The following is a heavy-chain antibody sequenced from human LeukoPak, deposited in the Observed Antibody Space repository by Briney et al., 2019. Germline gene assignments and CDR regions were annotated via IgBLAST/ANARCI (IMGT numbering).Heavy chain of an antibody. D-gene: IGHD3-10*01. Sequence: GGSLRLSCAASGFTRSSYAMHWVRQAPGKGLEWVAVISYDESNKYYADSVKGRFTISRDNSKNTLYLQMNSLRAADTAVYYCARDSAYYGMDVWGQGTTVTVSS. CDR3: ARDSAYYGMDV. V-gene: IGHV3-30-3*01. CDR1: GFTRSSYA. CDR2: ISYDESNK. J-gene: IGHJ6*02.